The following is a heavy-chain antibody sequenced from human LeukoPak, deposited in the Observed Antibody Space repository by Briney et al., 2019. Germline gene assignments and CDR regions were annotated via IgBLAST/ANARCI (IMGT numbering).Heavy chain of an antibody. J-gene: IGHJ4*02. V-gene: IGHV4-4*07. D-gene: IGHD6-19*01. Sequence: SETLSLTCTVSGGSISSNYWSWIRQSAGKGLEWIGRIYATRTTNYNPSLKSRVTMSVDMSKNQFSLKLNSVTAADTAVYYCARVGSGWYLDYWGQGTLVTVSS. CDR1: GGSISSNY. CDR3: ARVGSGWYLDY. CDR2: IYATRTT.